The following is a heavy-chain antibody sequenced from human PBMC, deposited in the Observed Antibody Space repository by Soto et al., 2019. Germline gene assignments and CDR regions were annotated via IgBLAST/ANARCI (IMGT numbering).Heavy chain of an antibody. CDR2: ISSGGSTI. CDR1: GFTFSDYY. Sequence: PGGSLRLSCAASGFTFSDYYMSWIRQAPGKGLEWVSYISSGGSTIYYADSVKGRFTISRDNAKNSLYLQMNSLRAEDTAVYYCAREAWWERPVRVIVGAPPYFDYWGQGTLVTVSS. J-gene: IGHJ4*02. CDR3: AREAWWERPVRVIVGAPPYFDY. V-gene: IGHV3-11*01. D-gene: IGHD1-26*01.